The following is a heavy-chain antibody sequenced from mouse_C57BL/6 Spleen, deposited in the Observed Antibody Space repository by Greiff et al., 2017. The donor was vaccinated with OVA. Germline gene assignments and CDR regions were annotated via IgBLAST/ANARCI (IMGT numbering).Heavy chain of an antibody. Sequence: VKLVESGPGLVQPSQSLSITCTVSGFSLTSYGVHWVRQSPGKGLEWLGVIWSGGSTDYNAAFISRLSISKDNSKSQVFFKMNSLQADDTAIYYCASFITTVDYYAMDYWGQGTSVTVSS. V-gene: IGHV2-2*01. CDR1: GFSLTSYG. J-gene: IGHJ4*01. CDR3: ASFITTVDYYAMDY. D-gene: IGHD1-1*01. CDR2: IWSGGST.